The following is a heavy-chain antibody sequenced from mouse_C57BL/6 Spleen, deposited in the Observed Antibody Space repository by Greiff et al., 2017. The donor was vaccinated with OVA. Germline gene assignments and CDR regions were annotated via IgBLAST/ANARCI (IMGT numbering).Heavy chain of an antibody. CDR1: GFTFSDYY. V-gene: IGHV5-16*01. CDR3: ARDRENYFDD. J-gene: IGHJ2*01. Sequence: EVKVVESEGGLVQPGSSMKLSCTASGFTFSDYYMAWVRQVPEKGLEWVANINYDGSSTYYLDSLKSRFIISRDNAKNILYLQMSSLKSEDTATYYCARDRENYFDDWGQGTTLTVSS. CDR2: INYDGSST.